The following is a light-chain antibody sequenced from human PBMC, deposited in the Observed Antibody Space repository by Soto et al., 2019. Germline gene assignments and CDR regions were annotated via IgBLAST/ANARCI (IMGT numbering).Light chain of an antibody. CDR2: KAS. CDR3: QQYHSYPWT. CDR1: QSISSW. Sequence: DIQMTQSPSTLSASVGDRVTITCRASQSISSWLAWYQQKPGKAPKLLIYKASSLESGVPSRFSGSGSGTEFTLTTSSLQPDDFATYYCQQYHSYPWTFGQGTKVEIK. V-gene: IGKV1-5*03. J-gene: IGKJ1*01.